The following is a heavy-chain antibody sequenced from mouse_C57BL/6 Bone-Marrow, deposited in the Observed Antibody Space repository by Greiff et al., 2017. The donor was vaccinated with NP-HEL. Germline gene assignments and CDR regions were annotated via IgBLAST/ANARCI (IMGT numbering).Heavy chain of an antibody. CDR2: INPSNGGT. J-gene: IGHJ4*01. CDR3: AREALITTVVATDAMDY. D-gene: IGHD1-1*01. CDR1: GYTFTSYW. Sequence: QVQLQQPGTELVKPGASVKLSCKASGYTFTSYWMHWVKQRPGQGLEWIGNINPSNGGTNYNEKFKSKATLTVDKSSRTAYMQLSSLTSEDSAVYYCAREALITTVVATDAMDYWGQGTSVTVSS. V-gene: IGHV1-53*01.